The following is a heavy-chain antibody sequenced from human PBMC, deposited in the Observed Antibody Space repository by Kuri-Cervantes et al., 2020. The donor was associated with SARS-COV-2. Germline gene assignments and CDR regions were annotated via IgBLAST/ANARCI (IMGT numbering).Heavy chain of an antibody. CDR2: ISYDGSDK. D-gene: IGHD6-13*01. CDR1: GFTFSNAW. Sequence: GGSLRLSCEASGFTFSNAWMNWVRQAPGKGLEWVTLISYDGSDKYYADSVKGRFTISRDNSKSTLFLQMNSLRAEDTAEYYCARGAAAADYFFYGMDVWGRGTTVTVSS. CDR3: ARGAAAADYFFYGMDV. V-gene: IGHV3-30*03. J-gene: IGHJ6*02.